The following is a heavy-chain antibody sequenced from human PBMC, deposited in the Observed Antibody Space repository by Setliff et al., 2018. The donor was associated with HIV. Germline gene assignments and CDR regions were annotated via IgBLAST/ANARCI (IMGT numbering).Heavy chain of an antibody. V-gene: IGHV4-4*07. CDR1: GGSISSYY. D-gene: IGHD6-13*01. CDR2: IYTSGST. Sequence: PSETLSLTCTVAGGSISSYYWSWIRQPAGKGLEWIGRIYTSGSTNYNPSLKSRVTMSVDTSKNQFSLKLSSVTAADAAVYYCARGSYSSSWYGSHFDYWGQGILVTVS. CDR3: ARGSYSSSWYGSHFDY. J-gene: IGHJ4*02.